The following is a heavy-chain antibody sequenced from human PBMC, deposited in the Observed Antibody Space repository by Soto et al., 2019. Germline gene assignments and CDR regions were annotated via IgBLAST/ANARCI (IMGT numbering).Heavy chain of an antibody. CDR3: ARDQNGSPYFDY. Sequence: QVQLQESGPGLVKPSETLSLTCTISGVSITSYYWSWIRQPPGKGLEWIGYVFHSGITGYNPSLKSRVTISVDASKNLFSLKLISVTAADTAVYYCARDQNGSPYFDYWGQGTLVTVSS. CDR1: GVSITSYY. CDR2: VFHSGIT. J-gene: IGHJ4*02. V-gene: IGHV4-59*01. D-gene: IGHD1-26*01.